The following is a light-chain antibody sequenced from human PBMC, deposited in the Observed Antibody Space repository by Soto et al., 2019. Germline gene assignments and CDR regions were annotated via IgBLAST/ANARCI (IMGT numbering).Light chain of an antibody. CDR2: AAS. Sequence: DIQMTQSPSSVSASVGDRVTITCRASQGISSWLVWYQQKQGKAPKLLIYAASSLHSGVPSRFSGIGSGTDFNLTISSLQPEDFANYNCQKANSFHPNFGQGTRLEIK. J-gene: IGKJ5*01. CDR3: QKANSFHPN. V-gene: IGKV1D-12*01. CDR1: QGISSW.